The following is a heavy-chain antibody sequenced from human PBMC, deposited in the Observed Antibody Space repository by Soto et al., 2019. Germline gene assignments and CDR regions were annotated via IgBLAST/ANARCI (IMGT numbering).Heavy chain of an antibody. D-gene: IGHD6-19*01. CDR1: GFTFSNCA. V-gene: IGHV3-30-3*01. CDR2: ISYEGSNK. J-gene: IGHJ4*02. CDR3: AKGGRQWLVTSDFNY. Sequence: GGSLRLSCVASGFTFSNCAMHWGRQAPGKGLEWVAVISYEGSNKYYADSVKGRFTISRDNSKNTVSLEMTSLRAEDTAVYYCAKGGRQWLVTSDFNYWGQGALVTVSS.